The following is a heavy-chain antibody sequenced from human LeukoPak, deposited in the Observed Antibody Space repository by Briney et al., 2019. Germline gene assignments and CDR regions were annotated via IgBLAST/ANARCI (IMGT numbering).Heavy chain of an antibody. V-gene: IGHV4-38-2*02. CDR3: ARGEDFERYYLAY. CDR2: IYHSGST. Sequence: SETLSLTCTVSGYSISSGYYWGWIRQPPGKGLQWIGSIYHSGSTYYNPSLKSRVTISVDTSKNQFSLKLTSVTAADTAVYFCARGEDFERYYLAYWGQGTLVTVSS. J-gene: IGHJ4*02. D-gene: IGHD3-9*01. CDR1: GYSISSGYY.